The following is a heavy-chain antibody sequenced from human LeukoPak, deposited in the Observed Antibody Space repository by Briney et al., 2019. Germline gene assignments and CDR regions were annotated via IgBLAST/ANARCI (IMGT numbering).Heavy chain of an antibody. Sequence: PGGSLRLSCAASGFTFSSYSMNWVRQAPRKGLEWVSTITGTSGITYYADSVKGRFTISRDNSKNTLYLQMNSLRAEDTAVYYCAKRSVAGKKAFDYWGQGTLVTVSS. J-gene: IGHJ4*02. V-gene: IGHV3-23*01. CDR3: AKRSVAGKKAFDY. D-gene: IGHD6-19*01. CDR2: ITGTSGIT. CDR1: GFTFSSYS.